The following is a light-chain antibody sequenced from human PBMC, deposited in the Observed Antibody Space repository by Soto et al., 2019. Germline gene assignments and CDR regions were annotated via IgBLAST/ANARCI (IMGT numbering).Light chain of an antibody. CDR1: QSISSN. CDR3: PQGYTNPIP. J-gene: IGKJ5*01. CDR2: TAS. Sequence: DVQMTQSPSSLSASVGDRVTVTCRASQSISSNLIWYQQKPGEAPKPLIYTASSLYSGVPSRFSGSGSGTDFTLTITSLQPEDFATYYCPQGYTNPIPFGQGTRLEIK. V-gene: IGKV1-39*01.